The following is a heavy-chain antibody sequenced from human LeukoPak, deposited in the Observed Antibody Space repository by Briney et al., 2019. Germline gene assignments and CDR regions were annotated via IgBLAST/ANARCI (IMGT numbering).Heavy chain of an antibody. V-gene: IGHV3-7*01. D-gene: IGHD6-6*01. CDR3: ARDLEYSSSPIDY. Sequence: GGSLRLSCAASGFTFSSYIMNWVRQAPGKGLEWVANIKQDGSEKYYVDSVKGRFTISRDNAKNSLYLQMNSLRAEDTAVYYCARDLEYSSSPIDYWGQGTLVTVSS. CDR2: IKQDGSEK. J-gene: IGHJ4*02. CDR1: GFTFSSYI.